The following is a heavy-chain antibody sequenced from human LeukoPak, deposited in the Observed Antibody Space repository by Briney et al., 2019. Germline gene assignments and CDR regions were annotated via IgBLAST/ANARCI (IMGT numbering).Heavy chain of an antibody. V-gene: IGHV4-34*01. CDR3: ARGLRWLQLGLDY. CDR1: GGSFSGYY. CDR2: INHSGST. Sequence: KPSETLSLTCAVYGGSFSGYYWSWIRQPPGKGLEWIGEINHSGSTNYNPSLKSRVTISVDTSKNQFSLKLSSVTAADTAVYYCARGLRWLQLGLDYWGQGTLVTVSS. J-gene: IGHJ4*02. D-gene: IGHD5-24*01.